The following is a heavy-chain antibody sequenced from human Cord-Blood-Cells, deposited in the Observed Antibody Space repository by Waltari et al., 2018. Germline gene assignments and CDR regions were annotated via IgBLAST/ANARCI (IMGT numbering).Heavy chain of an antibody. CDR2: INHSGST. CDR3: VRGELIAAAYYFDY. CDR1: GGSFSGYY. J-gene: IGHJ4*02. D-gene: IGHD6-13*01. Sequence: QVQLQQWGAGLLKPSETLSLTCAVYGGSFSGYYWSWIRQPPGKGLEWIGEINHSGSTNYNPSLKSRVTISVDTSKNQFSLKLSSVTAADTAVYYCVRGELIAAAYYFDYWDQGTLVTVSS. V-gene: IGHV4-34*01.